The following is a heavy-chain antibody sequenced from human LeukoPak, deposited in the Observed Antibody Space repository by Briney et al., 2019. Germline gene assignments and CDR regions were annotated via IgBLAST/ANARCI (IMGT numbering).Heavy chain of an antibody. CDR1: GGSFSGYY. CDR3: ARHGTRKTYYYDSSFDY. CDR2: INHSGST. Sequence: SETLSLTCAVYGGSFSGYYWSWIRQPPGKGLEWIGEINHSGSTNYNPSLKSRVTISVDTSKNQFSLKLSSVTAADTAVYYCARHGTRKTYYYDSSFDYWGQGTLVTVSS. D-gene: IGHD3-22*01. J-gene: IGHJ4*02. V-gene: IGHV4-34*01.